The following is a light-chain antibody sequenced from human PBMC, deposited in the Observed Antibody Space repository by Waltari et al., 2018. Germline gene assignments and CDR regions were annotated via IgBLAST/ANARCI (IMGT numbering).Light chain of an antibody. CDR1: QSISSW. CDR2: KAS. CDR3: QQYNSYST. Sequence: DIQMTQSPSTLSASVGDRVTIPCRASQSISSWLAWYQQKPGKAPKLLIYKASSLESGGPSRFSGSGSGTEFTLTIISLQPDDFATYYCQQYNSYSTFGQGPKVEIK. J-gene: IGKJ1*01. V-gene: IGKV1-5*03.